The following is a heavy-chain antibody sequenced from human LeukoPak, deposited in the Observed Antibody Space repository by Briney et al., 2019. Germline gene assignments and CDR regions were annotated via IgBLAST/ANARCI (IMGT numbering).Heavy chain of an antibody. D-gene: IGHD7-27*01. V-gene: IGHV3-30*18. Sequence: GGSLRLSCAASGFTFSSYGMHWVRQAPGKGLEWVAVISYDGSNKYYADSVKGQFTISRDNSKNTLYLQMNSLRAEDTAVYYCAKFDSGDYAFDIWGQGTMVTVSS. CDR2: ISYDGSNK. J-gene: IGHJ3*02. CDR3: AKFDSGDYAFDI. CDR1: GFTFSSYG.